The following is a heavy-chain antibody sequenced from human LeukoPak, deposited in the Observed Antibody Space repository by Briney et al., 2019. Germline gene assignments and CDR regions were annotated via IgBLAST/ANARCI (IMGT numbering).Heavy chain of an antibody. D-gene: IGHD1-26*01. CDR2: IWYDGSNK. Sequence: GGSLRLSCAASGFTFSSYGMHWVRQAPGKGLEWVAVIWYDGSNKYYADSVKGRFTISRDNSKNTLYLQMNSLRAEYSAVYYCASYSGSDKFPFPPSRWGQGTLVTVSS. CDR1: GFTFSSYG. J-gene: IGHJ4*02. CDR3: ASYSGSDKFPFPPSR. V-gene: IGHV3-33*01.